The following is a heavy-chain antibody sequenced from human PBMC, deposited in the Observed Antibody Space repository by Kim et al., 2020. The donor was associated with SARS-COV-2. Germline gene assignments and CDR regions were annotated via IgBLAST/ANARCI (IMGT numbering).Heavy chain of an antibody. D-gene: IGHD2-2*01. CDR1: GGSFSGHS. CDR2: ITDSGST. J-gene: IGHJ6*02. CDR3: ARGRVGVVPAPVLGLGPFYEYFILDF. Sequence: SETLSLTCAVYGGSFSGHSWSWVRQPPGQGLEWIGEITDSGSTKYNPSLKSRLTISLDVSKNQFSLKLTSVTAADRGLYYCARGRVGVVPAPVLGLGPFYEYFILDFWGHGTTVTVSS. V-gene: IGHV4-34*01.